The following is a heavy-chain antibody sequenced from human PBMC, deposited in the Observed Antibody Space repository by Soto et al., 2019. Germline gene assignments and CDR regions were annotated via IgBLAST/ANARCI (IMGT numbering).Heavy chain of an antibody. CDR3: ALRVFYYYYMDV. D-gene: IGHD2-8*01. Sequence: SETLSLTCAVYGGSFSGYYWSWIRQPPGKGLEWIGEINHSGSTNYNPSLKIRVTISLHTSKNQFSLKLSSVTAAHTAFYSCALRVFYYYYMDVWGNGTTVTVSS. V-gene: IGHV4-34*01. J-gene: IGHJ6*03. CDR1: GGSFSGYY. CDR2: INHSGST.